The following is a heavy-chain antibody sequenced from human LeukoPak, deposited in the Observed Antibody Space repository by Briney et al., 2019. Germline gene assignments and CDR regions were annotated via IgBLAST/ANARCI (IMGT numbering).Heavy chain of an antibody. CDR2: ISGSGGST. Sequence: GGSLRLSCAASGFTFSSYAMSWVRQAPGKGLEWVSAISGSGGSTYYADSVKGRFTISRDNSKNTLYLQMNSLRAEDTAVYYCAKDGTYIVVVPATADYYMDVWGKGTTVTVSS. CDR1: GFTFSSYA. J-gene: IGHJ6*03. CDR3: AKDGTYIVVVPATADYYMDV. D-gene: IGHD2-2*01. V-gene: IGHV3-23*01.